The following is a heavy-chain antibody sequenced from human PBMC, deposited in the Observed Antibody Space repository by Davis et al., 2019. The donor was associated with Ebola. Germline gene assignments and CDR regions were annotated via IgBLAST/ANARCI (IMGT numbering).Heavy chain of an antibody. Sequence: PGGSLRLSCVASGFTFSNHAMHWVRQAPGKGLEWVAVTSHREREKFYADSVKGRFTISRDNSENTLYLQMNSLTADDTAVYYCARAVFHEVLDYWGQGTPVTVSS. CDR2: TSHREREK. CDR3: ARAVFHEVLDY. CDR1: GFTFSNHA. V-gene: IGHV3-30*04. J-gene: IGHJ4*02. D-gene: IGHD3-3*01.